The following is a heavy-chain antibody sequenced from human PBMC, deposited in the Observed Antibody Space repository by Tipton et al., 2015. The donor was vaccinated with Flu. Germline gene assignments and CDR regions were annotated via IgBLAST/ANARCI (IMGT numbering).Heavy chain of an antibody. CDR2: IVVGSGNT. CDR3: AAELVRGVAYYYYGMDV. D-gene: IGHD3-10*01. J-gene: IGHJ6*02. V-gene: IGHV1-58*02. Sequence: QLVQSGPEVKKPGTSVKVSCKASGFTFTSSAMQWVRQARGQRLEWIGWIVVGSGNTNYAQKFQERVTITRDMSTSTAYMELSSLRSEDPAVYYCAAELVRGVAYYYYGMDVWAQGTTVTVSS. CDR1: GFTFTSSA.